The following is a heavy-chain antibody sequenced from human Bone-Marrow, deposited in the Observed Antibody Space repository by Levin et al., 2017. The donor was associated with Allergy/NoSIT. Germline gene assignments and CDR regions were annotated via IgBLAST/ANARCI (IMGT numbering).Heavy chain of an antibody. CDR1: GFTFSSYA. Sequence: PSETLSLTCAASGFTFSSYAMHWVRQAPGKGLEWVAVISYDGSNKYYADSVKGRFTISRDNSKNTLYLQMNSLRAEDTAVYYCARGIVVVVAATSNWFDPWGQGTLVTVSS. V-gene: IGHV3-30-3*01. CDR2: ISYDGSNK. CDR3: ARGIVVVVAATSNWFDP. J-gene: IGHJ5*02. D-gene: IGHD2-15*01.